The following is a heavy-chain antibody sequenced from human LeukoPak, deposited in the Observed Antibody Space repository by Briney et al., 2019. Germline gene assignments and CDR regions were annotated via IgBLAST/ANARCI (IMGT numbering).Heavy chain of an antibody. J-gene: IGHJ5*02. CDR3: ARLDCYDVVGCYNH. Sequence: PSETLSLTCSVSGDSVTTYYWSWIRQATGKGWGWIGYVSHDGTTNYTPSLRSRVIMSVDTANNTISLRLTSVTAADTAIYYCARLDCYDVVGCYNHWGRGTQVTVS. CDR1: GDSVTTYY. CDR2: VSHDGTT. D-gene: IGHD3/OR15-3a*01. V-gene: IGHV4-59*08.